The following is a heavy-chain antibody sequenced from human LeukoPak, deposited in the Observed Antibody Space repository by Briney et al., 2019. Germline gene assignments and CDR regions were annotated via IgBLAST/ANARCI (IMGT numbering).Heavy chain of an antibody. CDR1: GVSVSSGEYY. Sequence: PSETLSLTCTVSGVSVSSGEYYWTWIRQHPGKGLEWVGYISYSGIIYYSPSLMSRITISLDTSENQFSLNLSSVTAADTAVYYYARRGSSSSSWSLTFDIWGQGTMVTVSS. CDR2: ISYSGII. V-gene: IGHV4-31*03. CDR3: ARRGSSSSSWSLTFDI. D-gene: IGHD6-13*01. J-gene: IGHJ3*02.